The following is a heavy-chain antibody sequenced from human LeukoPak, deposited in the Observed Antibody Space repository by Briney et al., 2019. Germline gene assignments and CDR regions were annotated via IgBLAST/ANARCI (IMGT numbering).Heavy chain of an antibody. Sequence: GGSLRLSCAASGFTVSSNYMSWVRQAPGKGLEWVSVICSGGSTYYADSVKGRFTISRDNSKNTLYLQMNSLRAEDTAVYYCARDLTGYSSSWSGSYWGQGTLVTVSS. CDR3: ARDLTGYSSSWSGSY. CDR1: GFTVSSNY. J-gene: IGHJ4*02. V-gene: IGHV3-53*01. D-gene: IGHD6-13*01. CDR2: ICSGGST.